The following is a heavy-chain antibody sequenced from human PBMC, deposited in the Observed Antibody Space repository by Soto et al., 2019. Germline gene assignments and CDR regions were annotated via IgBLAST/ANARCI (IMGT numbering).Heavy chain of an antibody. Sequence: GGSLRLSCVGSGFTFSMFAMSWVRQAPGKGLEWISSISGSGGSTYYADSVKGRFTVSRDNSKTTVFLQMNSLRTEDTAVYFCAKERNFWSGTAGFESWGQGSPVTVYS. CDR2: ISGSGGST. V-gene: IGHV3-23*01. CDR3: AKERNFWSGTAGFES. CDR1: GFTFSMFA. J-gene: IGHJ5*01. D-gene: IGHD3-3*01.